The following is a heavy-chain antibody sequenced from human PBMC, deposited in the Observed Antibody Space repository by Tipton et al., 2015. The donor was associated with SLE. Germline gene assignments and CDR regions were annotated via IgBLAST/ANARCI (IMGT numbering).Heavy chain of an antibody. J-gene: IGHJ4*02. CDR1: GYTFTTLW. CDR2: IYPGDSDT. D-gene: IGHD2-2*01. CDR3: ARQSYCSGTSCFDPLDEFDY. V-gene: IGHV5-51*01. Sequence: QLVQSGAEVKQPGESLKISCKGSGYTFTTLWIAWVRQMPGKGLEWLGVIYPGDSDTRYSPSFQGHVTISVDKSIRSAYLQWSSQKPADSAIYFCARQSYCSGTSCFDPLDEFDYWGQGTRVTVSS.